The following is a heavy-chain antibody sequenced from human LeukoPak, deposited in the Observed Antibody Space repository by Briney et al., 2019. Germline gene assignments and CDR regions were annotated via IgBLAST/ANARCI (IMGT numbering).Heavy chain of an antibody. V-gene: IGHV3-21*01. CDR1: GFTFSSYS. CDR3: ARDRARVDVGMLGFDY. Sequence: PGGSLRLSCAASGFTFSSYSMNWVRQAPGKGLEWVSSISSSSSNIYYADSVKGRFTISRDNAKNSLYLQMNSLRAEDTAVYYCARDRARVDVGMLGFDYWGQGTLVTVSS. D-gene: IGHD7-27*01. J-gene: IGHJ4*02. CDR2: ISSSSSNI.